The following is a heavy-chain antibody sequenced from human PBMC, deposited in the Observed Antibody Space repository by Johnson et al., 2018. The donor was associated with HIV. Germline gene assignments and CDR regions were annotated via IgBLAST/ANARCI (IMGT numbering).Heavy chain of an antibody. CDR3: LIRDAFDI. J-gene: IGHJ3*02. V-gene: IGHV3-30*03. CDR1: GFTFSSYG. D-gene: IGHD2-8*01. CDR2: ISYDGSNK. Sequence: QVQLVDAGGGVVQPGRSLRLSCSASGFTFSSYGMHWVRQAPGKGLEWVAVISYDGSNKYYADSVKGRFTISRDNAKNTLYLQMNSLRAEDTAVYYCLIRDAFDIWGQGTMVTVSS.